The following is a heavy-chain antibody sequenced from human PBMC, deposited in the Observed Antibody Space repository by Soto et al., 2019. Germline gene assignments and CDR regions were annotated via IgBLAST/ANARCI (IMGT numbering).Heavy chain of an antibody. J-gene: IGHJ6*02. CDR3: AKAVPPNYYGSGSYVTRNGMDV. V-gene: IGHV3-30*18. Sequence: QVQLVESGGGVVQPGRSLRLSCAASGFTFSSYGMHWVRQAPGKGLEWVAVISYDGSNKYYADSVKGRFTISRDNSKNXXYXQXXSLRAEDTAVYYCAKAVPPNYYGSGSYVTRNGMDVWGQGTTVTVSS. CDR1: GFTFSSYG. D-gene: IGHD3-10*01. CDR2: ISYDGSNK.